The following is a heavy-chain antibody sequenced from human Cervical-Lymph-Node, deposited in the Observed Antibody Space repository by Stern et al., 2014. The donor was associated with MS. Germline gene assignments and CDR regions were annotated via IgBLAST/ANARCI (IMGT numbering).Heavy chain of an antibody. J-gene: IGHJ4*02. D-gene: IGHD3-10*02. V-gene: IGHV2-5*02. CDR2: IYWDDDK. CDR1: GFSLSTTGVG. CDR3: TRTTMLMPIDF. Sequence: QVTLKESGPTLVKPTQTLTLTCTFSGFSLSTTGVGVGWIRQPPGKALEWLALIYWDDDKRYSPSLKSRLTITKDTSNNQVVLTMTNMDPVDTATYYCTRTTMLMPIDFWGQGTLVTVSS.